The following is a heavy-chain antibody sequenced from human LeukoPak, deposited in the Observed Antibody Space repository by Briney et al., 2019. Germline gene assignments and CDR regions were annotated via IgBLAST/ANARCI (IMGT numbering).Heavy chain of an antibody. J-gene: IGHJ4*02. CDR3: ARGGAPEENVWFRELFGAGTGNFDY. Sequence: GRSLRLSCAASGFTLSSYRVHWVRRAPGKGLEWVAVIWYDGSNKYCADSVKCRFTISRDNSKNTLYLQMNSLRAEDKAVYYCARGGAPEENVWFRELFGAGTGNFDYWGQGTLVTVSS. CDR1: GFTLSSYR. CDR2: IWYDGSNK. D-gene: IGHD3-10*01. V-gene: IGHV3-33*01.